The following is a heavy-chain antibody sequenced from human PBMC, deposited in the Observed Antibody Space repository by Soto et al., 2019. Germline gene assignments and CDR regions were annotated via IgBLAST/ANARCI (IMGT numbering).Heavy chain of an antibody. V-gene: IGHV3-21*01. Sequence: EVQLVESGGGLVKPGGSLRLSCAASGFTFSSYSMNWVRQAPGKGLEWVSSISSSSSYIYYADSVKGRCTISRDNAKNSLYRQMNSLRAEDTAVYYCARMTTVPSYYYYGMDVWGQGTTVTVSS. CDR3: ARMTTVPSYYYYGMDV. CDR2: ISSSSSYI. CDR1: GFTFSSYS. D-gene: IGHD4-17*01. J-gene: IGHJ6*02.